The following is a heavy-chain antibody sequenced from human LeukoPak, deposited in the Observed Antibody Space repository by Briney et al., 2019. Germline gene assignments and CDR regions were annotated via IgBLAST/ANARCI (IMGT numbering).Heavy chain of an antibody. CDR3: AREGSDSSGYYYLHY. CDR1: GGSISSYY. V-gene: IGHV4-59*01. D-gene: IGHD3-22*01. J-gene: IGHJ4*02. CDR2: IYYSGST. Sequence: SETLSLTCTVSGGSISSYYWSWIRQPLGKGLEWIGYIYYSGSTNYNPSLKSRVTISVDTSKNQISLKLSSVTAADTAVYYCAREGSDSSGYYYLHYWGQGTLVTVSS.